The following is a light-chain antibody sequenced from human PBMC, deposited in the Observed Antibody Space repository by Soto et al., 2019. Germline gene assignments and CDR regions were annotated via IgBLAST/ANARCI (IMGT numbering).Light chain of an antibody. V-gene: IGLV2-8*01. CDR3: SSYAVTNIFV. CDR2: EVS. J-gene: IGLJ1*01. Sequence: QSARTNPPSASGPPGQPVTIPCPGTSSDVGGYNYVSWYQQHPGKAPKVIIYEVSKRPSGVPDRFSGSKSGSTASLTVSGLQAEDEADYYCSSYAVTNIFVFGTGTKVTVL. CDR1: SSDVGGYNY.